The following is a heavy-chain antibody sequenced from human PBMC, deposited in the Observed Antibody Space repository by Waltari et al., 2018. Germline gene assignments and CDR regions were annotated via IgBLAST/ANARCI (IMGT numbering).Heavy chain of an antibody. Sequence: QVQLVQSGAEVKKPGSSVKVSCKASGGTFSSYAISWVRPAPGQGLGWMGGINPILGTANYAQKFQGRVTITADESTSTAYMELSSLRSEDTAFYYCALGYCSGGSCSTAEYFQHWGQGTLVTVSS. D-gene: IGHD2-15*01. CDR1: GGTFSSYA. CDR2: INPILGTA. V-gene: IGHV1-69*01. CDR3: ALGYCSGGSCSTAEYFQH. J-gene: IGHJ1*01.